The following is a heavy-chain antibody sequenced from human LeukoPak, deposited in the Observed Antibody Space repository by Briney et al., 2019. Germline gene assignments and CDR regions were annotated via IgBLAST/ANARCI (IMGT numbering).Heavy chain of an antibody. CDR2: IYYSGST. V-gene: IGHV4-59*01. CDR1: GGSISSYY. J-gene: IGHJ6*03. D-gene: IGHD2-2*01. Sequence: PSETLSLTCTVSGGSISSYYWSWIRQPPGKGLEWIGYIYYSGSTNYNPSLKSRVTISVDTSKNQFSLKLSSVTAADTAVYYCASCGGYCSSTSPYYYYMDVWGKGTTVTVSS. CDR3: ASCGGYCSSTSPYYYYMDV.